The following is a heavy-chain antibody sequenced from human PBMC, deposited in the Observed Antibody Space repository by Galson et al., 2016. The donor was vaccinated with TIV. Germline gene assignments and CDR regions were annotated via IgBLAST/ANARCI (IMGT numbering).Heavy chain of an antibody. CDR3: ARPSSSCRGCSYYYYMDV. CDR2: ILPIFGAA. CDR1: GGTFNIYA. V-gene: IGHV1-69*01. J-gene: IGHJ6*03. D-gene: IGHD6-19*01. Sequence: KVSCKASGGTFNIYAISWVRQAPGHGLEWMGGILPIFGAATYAQKFQGRVTITADESTNTAYMELSSLKSDDTAMYYCARPSSSCRGCSYYYYMDVWGKGTTVTVSS.